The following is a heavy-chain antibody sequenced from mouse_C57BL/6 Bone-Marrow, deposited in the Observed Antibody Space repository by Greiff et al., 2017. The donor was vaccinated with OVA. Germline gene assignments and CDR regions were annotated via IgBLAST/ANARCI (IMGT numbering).Heavy chain of an antibody. CDR2: IYPGDGDT. CDR3: ARGQLRLRFAY. V-gene: IGHV1-80*01. J-gene: IGHJ3*01. CDR1: GYAFSSYW. D-gene: IGHD3-2*02. Sequence: VKLVESGAELVKPGASVKISCKASGYAFSSYWMNWVKQRPGKGLEWIGQIYPGDGDTNYNGKFKGKATLTADKSSSTAYMQLSSLTSEDSAVYFCARGQLRLRFAYWGQGTLVTVSA.